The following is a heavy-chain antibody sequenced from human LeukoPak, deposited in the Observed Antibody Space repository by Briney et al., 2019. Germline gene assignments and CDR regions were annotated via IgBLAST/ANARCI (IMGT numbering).Heavy chain of an antibody. Sequence: ASVKVSCKASGGTFSSYAISWVRQAPGQGLEWMGRIIPILGIANYAQKFQGRVTITADKSTSTAYMELSSLRSEDTAVYYCARDHYGDYFEFDYWGQGTLVTVSS. CDR1: GGTFSSYA. CDR2: IIPILGIA. D-gene: IGHD4-17*01. J-gene: IGHJ4*02. V-gene: IGHV1-69*04. CDR3: ARDHYGDYFEFDY.